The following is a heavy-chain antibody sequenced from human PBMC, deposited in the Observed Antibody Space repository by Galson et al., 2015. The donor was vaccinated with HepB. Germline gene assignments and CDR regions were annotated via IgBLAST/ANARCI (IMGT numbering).Heavy chain of an antibody. V-gene: IGHV5-10-1*01. J-gene: IGHJ2*01. CDR2: IDPSDSYT. Sequence: QSGAEVKKPGESLRISCKGSGYSFTSYWISWVRQMPGKGLEWMGRIDPSDSYTNYSPSFQGHVTISADKSISTAYLQWSSLKASDTAMYYCARLEWFGELFQSYWYFDLWGRGTLVTVSS. CDR1: GYSFTSYW. CDR3: ARLEWFGELFQSYWYFDL. D-gene: IGHD3-10*01.